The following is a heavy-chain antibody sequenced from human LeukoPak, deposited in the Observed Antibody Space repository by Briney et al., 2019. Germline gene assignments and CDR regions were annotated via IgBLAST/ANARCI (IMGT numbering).Heavy chain of an antibody. J-gene: IGHJ3*02. D-gene: IGHD4-17*01. CDR3: ARDYGDHDAFDI. Sequence: GGSLRLSCAASGFTFRSYSMNWVRQAPGKGLEWVSYISSSSSTIYYADSVKGRFTISRDNAKNSLYLQMNSLRAEDTAVYYCARDYGDHDAFDIWGQGTMVTVSS. CDR1: GFTFRSYS. V-gene: IGHV3-48*01. CDR2: ISSSSSTI.